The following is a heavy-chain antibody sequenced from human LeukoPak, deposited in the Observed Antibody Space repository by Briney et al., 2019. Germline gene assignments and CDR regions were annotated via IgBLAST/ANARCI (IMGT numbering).Heavy chain of an antibody. D-gene: IGHD6-19*01. V-gene: IGHV3-48*01. CDR2: ISSSSSTI. CDR3: ARGGKIALAGTRSPQYFQH. Sequence: PGGSLRLSCAASGSTFSSYGMTWVRQAPGKGLEWVSYISSSSSTIYYADSVKGRFTISRDNSKNTLYLQMNSLRPEDTAVYYCARGGKIALAGTRSPQYFQHWGQGTLVTVSS. CDR1: GSTFSSYG. J-gene: IGHJ1*01.